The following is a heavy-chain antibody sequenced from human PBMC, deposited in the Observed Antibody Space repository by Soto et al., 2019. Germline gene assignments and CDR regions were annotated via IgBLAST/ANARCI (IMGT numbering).Heavy chain of an antibody. CDR3: ARRCGYYFDY. V-gene: IGHV4-59*08. Sequence: PLETLCLTCTVACGSISSYYWSWIRQPPGKGLEWIGYIYYSGSTNYNPSLKSRVTISVDTSKNQLSLKLSSVTAADTAVYYCARRCGYYFDYWGQGTLDPVSS. CDR1: CGSISSYY. CDR2: IYYSGST. J-gene: IGHJ4*02.